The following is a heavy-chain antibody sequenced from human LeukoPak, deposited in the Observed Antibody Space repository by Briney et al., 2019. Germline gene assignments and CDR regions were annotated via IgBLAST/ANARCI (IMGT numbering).Heavy chain of an antibody. CDR1: GFTFGDYA. Sequence: PGGSLRLSCTASGFTFGDYAMSWFRQAPGKGLEWVGFIRSKAYGGTTGYAVSVKGRFTISRDDSKSIAYLQMNSLKTEDTAVYYCTRDQVSTVTPNPWGQGTLVTVSS. V-gene: IGHV3-49*03. J-gene: IGHJ5*02. CDR2: IRSKAYGGTT. D-gene: IGHD4-17*01. CDR3: TRDQVSTVTPNP.